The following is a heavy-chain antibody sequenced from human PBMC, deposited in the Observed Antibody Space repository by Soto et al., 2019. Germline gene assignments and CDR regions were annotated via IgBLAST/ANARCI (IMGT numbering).Heavy chain of an antibody. Sequence: QVQVVQSGAEVKKPGASVKVSCKASGYTFTSYGISWVRQAPGQGLEWMGWINTYNGNTNYAQNLQGRVTMTTDTCTSTAYMEVRSLRSDDTAVYYCAREKYGDYAYWGQGTLVTVSS. D-gene: IGHD4-17*01. CDR1: GYTFTSYG. J-gene: IGHJ4*02. V-gene: IGHV1-18*01. CDR2: INTYNGNT. CDR3: AREKYGDYAY.